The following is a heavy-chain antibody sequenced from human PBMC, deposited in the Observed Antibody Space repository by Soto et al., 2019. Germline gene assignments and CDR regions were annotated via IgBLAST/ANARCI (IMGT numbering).Heavy chain of an antibody. Sequence: EVPLLESGGGLVQPGGSLRLSCAASGFTFSSYGMSWVRQAPGKGLEWVSAISGSGGSTYYADSVKGRFTISRDNSKNTLYLQMNSLRAEDTAVYYCAKARQFGVTTPWSYWGQGTLVTVSS. V-gene: IGHV3-23*01. D-gene: IGHD4-17*01. CDR1: GFTFSSYG. CDR3: AKARQFGVTTPWSY. CDR2: ISGSGGST. J-gene: IGHJ4*02.